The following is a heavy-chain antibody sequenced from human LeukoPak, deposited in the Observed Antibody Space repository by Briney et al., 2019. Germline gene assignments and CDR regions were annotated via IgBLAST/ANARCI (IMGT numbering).Heavy chain of an antibody. D-gene: IGHD5-18*01. Sequence: SETLSLTCTVSGGSISGYYWSWVRQPPGKGLEWIGYIYYSGSTNYNPSLKSRVTISVDTSKNQFSLKLSSVTAADTAVYYCARETAMGSWNFDYWGQGTLITVSS. CDR1: GGSISGYY. V-gene: IGHV4-59*12. CDR3: ARETAMGSWNFDY. J-gene: IGHJ4*02. CDR2: IYYSGST.